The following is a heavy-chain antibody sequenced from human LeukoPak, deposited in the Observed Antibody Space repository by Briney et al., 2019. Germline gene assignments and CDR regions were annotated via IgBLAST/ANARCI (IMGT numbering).Heavy chain of an antibody. CDR3: AKGYSDSTFFY. CDR1: GFIFSNYA. CDR2: ISGGGDNT. V-gene: IGHV3-23*01. D-gene: IGHD6-13*01. Sequence: GGSLRLSCAASGFIFSNYAMRWVRQAPGKGLECVSRISGGGDNTYYADSVEGRFTISRDNSKNMVYLQMNSLRVEDTAIYYCAKGYSDSTFFYWGQGTQVTVSS. J-gene: IGHJ4*02.